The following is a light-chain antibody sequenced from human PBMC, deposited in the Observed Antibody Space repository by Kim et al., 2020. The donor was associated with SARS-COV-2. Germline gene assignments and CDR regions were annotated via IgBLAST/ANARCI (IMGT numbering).Light chain of an antibody. CDR3: QAWDSSTVVV. Sequence: VSPGQTASMTCSGDKLGDKYACWYQQKPGQSPVLVIYQDSKRPSGIPERFSGSNSGNTATLTISGTQAMDEADYYCQAWDSSTVVVFGGGTQLTVL. CDR2: QDS. CDR1: KLGDKY. V-gene: IGLV3-1*01. J-gene: IGLJ2*01.